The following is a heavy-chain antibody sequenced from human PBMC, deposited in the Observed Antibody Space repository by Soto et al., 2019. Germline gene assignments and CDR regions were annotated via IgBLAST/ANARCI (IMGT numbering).Heavy chain of an antibody. CDR1: GGSISSYY. J-gene: IGHJ4*02. CDR3: ARAGPRMVAATIRSALLGY. Sequence: PSETLSLTCTVSGGSISSYYWSWIRQPPGKGLEWIGYIYYSGSTNYNPSLKSRVTISVDTSKNQFSLKLSSVTAADTAVYYCARAGPRMVAATIRSALLGYWGQGTLVTVSS. D-gene: IGHD2-15*01. V-gene: IGHV4-59*12. CDR2: IYYSGST.